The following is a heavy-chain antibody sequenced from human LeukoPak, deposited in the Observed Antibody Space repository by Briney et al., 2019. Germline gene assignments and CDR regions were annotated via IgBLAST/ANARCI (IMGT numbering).Heavy chain of an antibody. CDR2: TRNKANSYTT. D-gene: IGHD2-8*01. CDR1: GFTFSDHY. J-gene: IGHJ3*02. CDR3: ARPPLYNNGPDAFDI. V-gene: IGHV3-72*01. Sequence: GGSLRLSCAASGFTFSDHYMDWVRQAPGKGLEWVGRTRNKANSYTTEYAASVKGRFTISRDDSKNSLYLQMNSLKTENTAVYYCARPPLYNNGPDAFDIWGQGTMVTVSS.